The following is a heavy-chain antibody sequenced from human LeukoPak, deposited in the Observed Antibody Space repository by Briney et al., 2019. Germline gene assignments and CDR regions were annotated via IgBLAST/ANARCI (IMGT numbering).Heavy chain of an antibody. J-gene: IGHJ4*02. D-gene: IGHD5-18*01. V-gene: IGHV3-7*01. Sequence: GGSLRLSCAASGFTFSSYWMSWVRQALGKGLEWVANIKQDGSEKYYVDSVKGRFTISRDNAKNSLYLQMNSLRAEDTAVYYCARPWIQLWFACYDYWGQGTLVTVSP. CDR2: IKQDGSEK. CDR3: ARPWIQLWFACYDY. CDR1: GFTFSSYW.